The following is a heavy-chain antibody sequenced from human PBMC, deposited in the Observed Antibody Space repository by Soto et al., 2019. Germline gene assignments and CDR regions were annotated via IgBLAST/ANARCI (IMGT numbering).Heavy chain of an antibody. V-gene: IGHV1-69*12. CDR3: ARGITGTTSPYYYYGMDV. Sequence: QVQLVQSGAEVKKPGSSVKVSYKASGGTFSSYAISWVRQAPGQGLEWMGGIIPIFGTANYAQKFQGRVTITADESTSTAYMELSSLRSEDTAVYYCARGITGTTSPYYYYGMDVWGQGTTVTVSS. D-gene: IGHD1-7*01. CDR2: IIPIFGTA. CDR1: GGTFSSYA. J-gene: IGHJ6*02.